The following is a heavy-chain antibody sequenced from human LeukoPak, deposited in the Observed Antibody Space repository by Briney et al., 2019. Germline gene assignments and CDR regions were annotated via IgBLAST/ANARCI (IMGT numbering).Heavy chain of an antibody. V-gene: IGHV4-59*01. J-gene: IGHJ5*02. CDR2: IHYTGST. Sequence: SETLSLTCTVSGGSISSYYWSWIRQPPGKGLECIGYIHYTGSTNYNPSLKSRVTISVDTSKSQFSLKLSSVTAADTAIYYCARGGYYGSGDDFRFDPWGQGTLVTVSS. D-gene: IGHD3-10*01. CDR3: ARGGYYGSGDDFRFDP. CDR1: GGSISSYY.